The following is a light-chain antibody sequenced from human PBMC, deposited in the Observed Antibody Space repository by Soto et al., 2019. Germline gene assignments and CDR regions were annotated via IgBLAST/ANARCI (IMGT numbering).Light chain of an antibody. J-gene: IGLJ3*02. Sequence: QSVLTQPPSASGSPGQSVIISCTGTSSDVGNYNYVSWYQQHPGKAPRLMIYQVNKRPSGVPDRFSGSKSGNTASLTVSGLQAEDEADYYCTSYSGVNQVLFGGGTKLTVL. CDR3: TSYSGVNQVL. V-gene: IGLV2-8*01. CDR2: QVN. CDR1: SSDVGNYNY.